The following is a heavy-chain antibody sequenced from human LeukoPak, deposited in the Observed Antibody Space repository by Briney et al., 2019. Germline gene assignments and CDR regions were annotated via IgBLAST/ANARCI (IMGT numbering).Heavy chain of an antibody. CDR3: ARVRRRNGQVLLWD. CDR1: GYTFTSYG. D-gene: IGHD3-10*01. J-gene: IGHJ4*02. Sequence: GASVKVSCKASGYTFTSYGISWVRQAPGQGLEWMGWISAYNGNTNYAQKLQGRVTMTTDTSTSTAYMELRSLRSDDTAVYYCARVRRRNGQVLLWDWGQGTLVTVSS. V-gene: IGHV1-18*01. CDR2: ISAYNGNT.